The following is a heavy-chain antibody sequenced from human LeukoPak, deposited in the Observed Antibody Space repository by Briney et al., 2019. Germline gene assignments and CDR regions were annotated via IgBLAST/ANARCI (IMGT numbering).Heavy chain of an antibody. CDR2: IYSSGTT. V-gene: IGHV4-4*08. CDR1: GGSISNFY. D-gene: IGHD6-19*01. J-gene: IGHJ4*02. Sequence: SDTLSLTCTASGGSISNFYWTWIRQPPGKGLEWIGDIYSSGTTTYNPSLKSRVTMSLDTSKNQFSLKVSSVTAADTAVYYCARLFSGWSDYWGQGTLVTVS. CDR3: ARLFSGWSDY.